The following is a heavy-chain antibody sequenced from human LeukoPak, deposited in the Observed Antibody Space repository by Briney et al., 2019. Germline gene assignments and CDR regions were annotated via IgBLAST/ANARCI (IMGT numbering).Heavy chain of an antibody. CDR2: IYYSGST. CDR3: ARTVLPQNWFDP. J-gene: IGHJ5*02. V-gene: IGHV4-59*12. Sequence: PSETLSLTCTVSGGSISSYYWSWIRQPPGKGLEWIGYIYYSGSTNYNPSLKSRVTISVDTSKNQFSLKLSSVTAADTAVYYCARTVLPQNWFDPWGQGTLVTVSS. CDR1: GGSISSYY. D-gene: IGHD3-10*01.